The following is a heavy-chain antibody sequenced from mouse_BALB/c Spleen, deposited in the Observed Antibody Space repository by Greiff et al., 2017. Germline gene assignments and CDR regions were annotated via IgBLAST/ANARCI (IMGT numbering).Heavy chain of an antibody. CDR3: TRDGGGSSAWFAY. J-gene: IGHJ3*01. Sequence: EVMLVESGGGLVKPGGSLKLSCAASGFTFSSYTMSWVRQTPEKRLEWVATISSGGSYTYYPDSVKGRFTISRDNAKNTLYLQMSSLKSEDTAMYYCTRDGGGSSAWFAYWGQGTLVTVSA. CDR1: GFTFSSYT. D-gene: IGHD1-1*01. CDR2: ISSGGSYT. V-gene: IGHV5-6-4*01.